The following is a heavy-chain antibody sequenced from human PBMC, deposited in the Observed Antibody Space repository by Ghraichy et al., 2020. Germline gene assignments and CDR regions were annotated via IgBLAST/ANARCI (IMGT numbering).Heavy chain of an antibody. D-gene: IGHD4-17*01. Sequence: SETLSLTCAVSGGSISSGGYSWSWIRQPPGKGLEWIGYIYHSGSTYYNPSLKSRVTISVDRSKNQFSLKLSSVTAADTAVYYCAREDYGLGTRAFDIWGQGTMVTVSS. J-gene: IGHJ3*02. CDR2: IYHSGST. CDR1: GGSISSGGYS. CDR3: AREDYGLGTRAFDI. V-gene: IGHV4-30-2*01.